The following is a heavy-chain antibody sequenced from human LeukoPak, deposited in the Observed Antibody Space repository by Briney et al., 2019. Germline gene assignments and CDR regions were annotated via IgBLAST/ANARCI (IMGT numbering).Heavy chain of an antibody. Sequence: ASVKVSCEASGGTFSSYAISWVRQAPGQGLEWMGGIIPIFGTANYAQKFQGRVTITTDESTSTAYMELSSLRSEDTAVYYCARAYYDSSGYYLFDYWGQGTLVTVSS. CDR1: GGTFSSYA. CDR2: IIPIFGTA. CDR3: ARAYYDSSGYYLFDY. D-gene: IGHD3-22*01. V-gene: IGHV1-69*05. J-gene: IGHJ4*02.